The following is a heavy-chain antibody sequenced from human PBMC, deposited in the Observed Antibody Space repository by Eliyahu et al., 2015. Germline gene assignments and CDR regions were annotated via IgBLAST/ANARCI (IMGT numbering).Heavy chain of an antibody. J-gene: IGHJ4*02. Sequence: QVQLQQSGPGLVQPSQTLSXTXAIXXDSVSNNRTIWNWIRQSPSRGLEWLGRTYYRSKWYNDYAVSVESRITISPDTSKNQFSLQLNSVTPEDTAVYYCARGYAVTSWGQGTLVTVSS. CDR3: ARGYAVTS. CDR1: XDSVSNNRTI. D-gene: IGHD3-16*01. CDR2: TYYRSKWYN. V-gene: IGHV6-1*01.